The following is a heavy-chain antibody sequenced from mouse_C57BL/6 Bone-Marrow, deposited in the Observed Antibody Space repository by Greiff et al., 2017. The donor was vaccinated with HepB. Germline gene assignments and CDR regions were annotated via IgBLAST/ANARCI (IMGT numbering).Heavy chain of an antibody. CDR3: ARSPLYYYGSSYPEMDY. CDR2: IEPSDSDT. V-gene: IGHV1-52*01. Sequence: QVHVKQPGAELVWPGSSVKLSCKASGYTFTSYWMHWVKQRPIQGLEWIGNIEPSDSDTHYNQKFKDKATLTVDKSSSTACMQLSSLTSEVSAVYYCARSPLYYYGSSYPEMDYWGRGTSVTVSS. D-gene: IGHD1-1*01. J-gene: IGHJ4*01. CDR1: GYTFTSYW.